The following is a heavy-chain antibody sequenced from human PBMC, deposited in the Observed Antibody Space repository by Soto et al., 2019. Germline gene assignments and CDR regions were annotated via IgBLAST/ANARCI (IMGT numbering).Heavy chain of an antibody. CDR3: ARGVGTTAILDE. CDR1: GGSISSYY. Sequence: SSETLSLTCTVSGGSISSYYWSWIRQPPGKGLEWIGYIYYSGSTNYNPSLKSRGTISVDTSKNQFSLKLSSVTAAETAVYYSARGVGTTAILDEWGEGNMVT. CDR2: IYYSGST. D-gene: IGHD4-17*01. J-gene: IGHJ4*02. V-gene: IGHV4-59*01.